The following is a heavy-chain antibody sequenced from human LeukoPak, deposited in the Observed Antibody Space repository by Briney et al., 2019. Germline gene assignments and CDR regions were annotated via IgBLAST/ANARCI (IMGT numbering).Heavy chain of an antibody. J-gene: IGHJ4*02. Sequence: GGSLRLSCAASGFTFDDYAMHWVRQAPGKGLEWVSLISWDGGSTYYADSVKGRFTISRDNSKNSLYLQMNSLRAEDTALYYCAKDITGTEGYWGQGTLVTVSS. V-gene: IGHV3-43D*03. CDR3: AKDITGTEGY. D-gene: IGHD1-7*01. CDR2: ISWDGGST. CDR1: GFTFDDYA.